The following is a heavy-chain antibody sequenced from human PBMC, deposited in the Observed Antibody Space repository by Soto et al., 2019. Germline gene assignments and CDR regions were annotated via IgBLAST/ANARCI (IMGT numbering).Heavy chain of an antibody. V-gene: IGHV3-30-3*01. J-gene: IGHJ4*02. Sequence: PGGSLRLSCAASGFTFSSYAMHWVRQAPGKGLEWVAVISYDGSNKYYADSVKGRFTIPRDNSKNTLYLQMNSLRAEDTAVYYCARDHDSSGYSPDFDYWGQGTLVTVSS. CDR1: GFTFSSYA. CDR3: ARDHDSSGYSPDFDY. D-gene: IGHD3-22*01. CDR2: ISYDGSNK.